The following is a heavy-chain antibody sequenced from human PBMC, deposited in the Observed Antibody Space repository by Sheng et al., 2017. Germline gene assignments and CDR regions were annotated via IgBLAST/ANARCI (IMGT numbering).Heavy chain of an antibody. CDR3: ARGDDSGGWSHIDY. J-gene: IGHJ4*02. V-gene: IGHV3-53*01. CDR2: MYSSGST. D-gene: IGHD2-15*01. Sequence: EVQLVESGGGLIPALGGPLRLSCAASGFTVSSNYMSWVRQAPGKGLEWVSVMYSSGSTWYSDSVKGRFTISRDNSKNTLYLQMNSLRAEDTAVYYCARGDDSGGWSHIDYWGQGTLVTVSS. CDR1: GFTVSSNY.